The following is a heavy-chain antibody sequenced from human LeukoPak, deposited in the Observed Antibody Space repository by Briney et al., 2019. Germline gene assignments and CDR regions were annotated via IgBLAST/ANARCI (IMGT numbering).Heavy chain of an antibody. Sequence: SQTLSLTCTVSGGSISSGDYYWSWIRQPPGKGLEWIGYIYYTGSTYYNPSLKSRVTISVDTSKNQFSLKLSSVTAADTAVYYCARAKEELGFGELSPFDYWGQGTLVTVSS. D-gene: IGHD3-10*01. V-gene: IGHV4-30-4*01. J-gene: IGHJ4*02. CDR3: ARAKEELGFGELSPFDY. CDR1: GGSISSGDYY. CDR2: IYYTGST.